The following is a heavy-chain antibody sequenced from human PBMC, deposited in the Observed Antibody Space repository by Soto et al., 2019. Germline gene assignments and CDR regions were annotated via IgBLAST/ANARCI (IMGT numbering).Heavy chain of an antibody. J-gene: IGHJ6*02. Sequence: ASVKVSCKASGGTFSSYAISWVRQAPGQGLEWMGRIIPILGIANYAQKFQGRVTITADKSTSTAYMELSSLRSEDTAMYYCARDIGVAARLWVPYYGMDVWGQGTTVTVSS. V-gene: IGHV1-69*04. CDR3: ARDIGVAARLWVPYYGMDV. D-gene: IGHD6-6*01. CDR1: GGTFSSYA. CDR2: IIPILGIA.